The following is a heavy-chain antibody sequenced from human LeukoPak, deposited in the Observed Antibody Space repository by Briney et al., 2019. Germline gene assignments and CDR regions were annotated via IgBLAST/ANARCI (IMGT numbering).Heavy chain of an antibody. D-gene: IGHD6-19*01. CDR3: ARLPLLPYSSGYYDY. Sequence: SETLSLTCTVSGASINSDTYYWGWIRQPPGKGLEWIATIHYSGSTYYNPSLKSRVTISVDTSKNQFSLKLSSVAAADTAVYYCARLPLLPYSSGYYDYWGQGTLVTVSS. J-gene: IGHJ4*02. V-gene: IGHV4-39*01. CDR2: IHYSGST. CDR1: GASINSDTYY.